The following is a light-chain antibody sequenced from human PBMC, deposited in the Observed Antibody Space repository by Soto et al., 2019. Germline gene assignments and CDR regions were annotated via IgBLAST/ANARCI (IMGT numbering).Light chain of an antibody. J-gene: IGKJ1*01. V-gene: IGKV1-5*01. CDR1: QSISSW. Sequence: RMTQSPSTLSEPVADRVTITCRASQSISSWLAWYQQKPGKAPKLLIYDASSLKSGVPSRFSGSGSGTEFTITISSLQPDDFATYYCQQYKSYRTFGQGTKVEIK. CDR2: DAS. CDR3: QQYKSYRT.